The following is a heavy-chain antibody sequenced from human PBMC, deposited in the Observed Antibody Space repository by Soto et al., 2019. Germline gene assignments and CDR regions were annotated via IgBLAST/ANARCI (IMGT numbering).Heavy chain of an antibody. CDR2: INPSTGGT. J-gene: IGHJ6*02. Sequence: QVQLVQSGAEVKKPGASVKVSCTASGYTFIDYFMHWVRQAPGEGLEWMGWINPSTGGTHYARKFQGRVVMTRDTSISIGYMELSRLKSDDTAMYYCASDRGYDCPASYCYALSGLDVWGQGTRVTVSS. V-gene: IGHV1-2*02. D-gene: IGHD2-15*01. CDR1: GYTFIDYF. CDR3: ASDRGYDCPASYCYALSGLDV.